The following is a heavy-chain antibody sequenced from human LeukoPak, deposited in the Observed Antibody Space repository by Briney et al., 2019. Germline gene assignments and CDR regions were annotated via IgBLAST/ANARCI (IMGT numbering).Heavy chain of an antibody. J-gene: IGHJ4*02. D-gene: IGHD5-12*01. CDR1: GYTFTSYG. Sequence: ASVKVSCKASGYTFTSYGISWVRQAPGQGLEWMGWISAYNGNTNYAQKLQGRVTMTTDTSTSTAYMELRSLRSDDTAVHYCARNADIVATSDFDYWGQGTLVTVSS. CDR3: ARNADIVATSDFDY. V-gene: IGHV1-18*04. CDR2: ISAYNGNT.